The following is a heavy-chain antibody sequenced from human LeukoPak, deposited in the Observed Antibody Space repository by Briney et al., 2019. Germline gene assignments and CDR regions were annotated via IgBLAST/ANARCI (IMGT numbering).Heavy chain of an antibody. D-gene: IGHD2-21*01. J-gene: IGHJ5*02. CDR1: GGTFSSYA. CDR3: ASKGAPYCGGDCHPPKTSHIQINNWFDP. CDR2: IIPIFGTA. V-gene: IGHV1-69*01. Sequence: GSSVKVSCKASGGTFSSYAISWVRQAPGQGLEWMGGIIPIFGTANYAQKFQGRVTITADESTSTAYMELSSLGSEDTAVYYCASKGAPYCGGDCHPPKTSHIQINNWFDPWGQGTLVTVSS.